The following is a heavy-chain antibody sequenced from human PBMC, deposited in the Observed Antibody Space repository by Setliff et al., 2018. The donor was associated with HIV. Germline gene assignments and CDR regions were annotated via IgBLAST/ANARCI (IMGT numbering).Heavy chain of an antibody. J-gene: IGHJ4*02. CDR1: VFTLDDFA. V-gene: IGHV3-43D*04. CDR3: AKDRTVGVITIFDY. D-gene: IGHD3-22*01. Sequence: PGGSLRLSCAASVFTLDDFAMHWIRQIPVKGLEWVALINWDGSKTYYADSVEGRFTISRDNAKKSLYLQMNSLRAEDTAVYYCAKDRTVGVITIFDYWGQGTLVTVSS. CDR2: INWDGSKT.